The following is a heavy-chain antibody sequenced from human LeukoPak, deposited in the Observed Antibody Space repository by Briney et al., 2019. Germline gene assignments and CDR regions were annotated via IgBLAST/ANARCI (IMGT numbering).Heavy chain of an antibody. CDR3: AKQLYCSGGSCYGMDA. D-gene: IGHD2-15*01. J-gene: IGHJ6*02. Sequence: GGSLRLSCAASGFTFSSYAMTRVRQAPGKELEWVSGISGSGGRIYNADAVKGRFSISRDNSKNTLYLQMNSLRAEDTAVYYCAKQLYCSGGSCYGMDAWGQGTTVTVSS. CDR2: ISGSGGRI. CDR1: GFTFSSYA. V-gene: IGHV3-23*01.